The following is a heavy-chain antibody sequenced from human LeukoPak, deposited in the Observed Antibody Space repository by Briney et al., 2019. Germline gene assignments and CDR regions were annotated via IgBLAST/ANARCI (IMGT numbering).Heavy chain of an antibody. CDR2: IGGSGDKT. J-gene: IGHJ4*02. CDR1: GFTFKRNA. D-gene: IGHD6-19*01. V-gene: IGHV3-23*01. Sequence: HPGGSLRLSCAASGFTFKRNAISWVRQAPGKGLEWVSTIGGSGDKTFYADSVKGRFTISRDNSKNMVHLQMNSLTGEDTALYYCVRRGDASTGWGDHDFWGQGALVTVSS. CDR3: VRRGDASTGWGDHDF.